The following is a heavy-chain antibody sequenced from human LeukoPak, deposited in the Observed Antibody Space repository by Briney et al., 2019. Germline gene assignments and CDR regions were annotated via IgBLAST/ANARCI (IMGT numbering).Heavy chain of an antibody. CDR3: AGVAGTRGMIYYFDY. D-gene: IGHD3/OR15-3a*01. V-gene: IGHV1-46*01. CDR1: GYTFTSYY. Sequence: AASVKVSCKASGYTFTSYYMHWVRQAPGQGLEWMGIINPSGGSTSYAQKFQGRVTMTRDMSTSTVYMELSGLRSEDTAVYYCAGVAGTRGMIYYFDYWGQGTLVTVSS. J-gene: IGHJ4*02. CDR2: INPSGGST.